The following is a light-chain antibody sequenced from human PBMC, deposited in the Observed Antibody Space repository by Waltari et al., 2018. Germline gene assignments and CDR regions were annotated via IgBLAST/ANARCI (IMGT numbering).Light chain of an antibody. V-gene: IGLV1-51*02. Sequence: QSVLTQPPSVSAAPGQKVTISCSGSSSNIGNNYVSWYQQLPGTAPKFLIYENNKRPSGIPDRFSGSKSGTSATLGITGLQTGDEADYYCGTWDSSLKEGVFGGGTKLTVL. CDR3: GTWDSSLKEGV. CDR1: SSNIGNNY. J-gene: IGLJ3*02. CDR2: ENN.